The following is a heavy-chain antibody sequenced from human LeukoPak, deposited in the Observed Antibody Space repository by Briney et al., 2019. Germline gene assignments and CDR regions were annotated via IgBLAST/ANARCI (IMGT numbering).Heavy chain of an antibody. CDR1: GFTFSSYG. CDR2: IWYDGSNK. D-gene: IGHD3-10*01. Sequence: PGRSLRLSCAASGFTFSSYGMHWVRQAPGKGLEWVGIIWYDGSNKYYADSVKGRFTISRDNSKNTLYLQMNSLRAEDTAVYYCARDSYYGSGSRGDFGYWGQGTLVTVSS. J-gene: IGHJ4*02. V-gene: IGHV3-33*01. CDR3: ARDSYYGSGSRGDFGY.